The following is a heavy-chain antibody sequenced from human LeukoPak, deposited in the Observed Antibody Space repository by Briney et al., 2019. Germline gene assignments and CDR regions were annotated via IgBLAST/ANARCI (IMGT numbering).Heavy chain of an antibody. J-gene: IGHJ4*02. V-gene: IGHV3-74*01. CDR3: ARVPHLRTTRGYFDY. Sequence: GGSLRLSCAASGFTFTSYWMHWLRQSPGKGRVWVSRINSYASSTSYADSGKGRFTISRDNAKNTLYLQMNSLRAEDTAVYYCARVPHLRTTRGYFDYWGQGTLVTVSS. CDR1: GFTFTSYW. CDR2: INSYASST. D-gene: IGHD4-17*01.